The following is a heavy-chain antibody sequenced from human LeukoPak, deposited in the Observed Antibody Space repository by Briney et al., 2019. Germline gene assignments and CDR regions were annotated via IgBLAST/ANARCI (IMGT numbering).Heavy chain of an antibody. D-gene: IGHD2-2*02. J-gene: IGHJ5*02. CDR2: IYSGGDT. CDR3: ARDFCSSARCNIRWFDP. Sequence: GGSLRLSCAASGFTVSSNFMSWVRRAPGKGLEWVSVIYSGGDTYYADSVKGRFTISRDNSKNTLYLQINSLRAEDTAVYYCARDFCSSARCNIRWFDPWGQGTLVTVSS. CDR1: GFTVSSNF. V-gene: IGHV3-66*02.